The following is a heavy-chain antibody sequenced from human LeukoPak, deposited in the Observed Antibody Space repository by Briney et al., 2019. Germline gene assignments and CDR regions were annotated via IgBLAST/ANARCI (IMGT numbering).Heavy chain of an antibody. V-gene: IGHV3-66*01. CDR3: ATDVRSSPLGF. CDR1: GFTVTNDY. D-gene: IGHD6-13*01. Sequence: GGSLRLSCAVSGFTVTNDYMNWVRQAPGKGLEWVSIIYSGGSTHYADSVEGRFTISRDSSNNTLFLQMSNLRADDSGLYYCATDVRSSPLGFWGHGTLVTVSS. CDR2: IYSGGST. J-gene: IGHJ4*01.